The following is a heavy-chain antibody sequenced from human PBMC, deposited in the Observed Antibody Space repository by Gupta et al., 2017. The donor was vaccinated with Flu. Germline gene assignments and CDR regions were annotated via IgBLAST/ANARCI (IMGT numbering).Heavy chain of an antibody. D-gene: IGHD3-22*01. CDR2: IKSQTTGGSA. V-gene: IGHV3-15*05. J-gene: IGHJ4*02. CDR3: TTTFYRDSSGSN. Sequence: EVQLVESGGGLVKPGGSLRLSCAASGFTFTTTWMSWVRQAPGKGLEWVGRIKSQTTGGSADYAASVKGRFTISRDDSKNTLYLQMNSLTTEDTAVYYCTTTFYRDSSGSNWGQGTRVTVSS. CDR1: GFTFTTTW.